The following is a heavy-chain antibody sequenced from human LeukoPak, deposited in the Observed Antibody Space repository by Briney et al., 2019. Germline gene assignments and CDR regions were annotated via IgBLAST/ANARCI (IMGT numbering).Heavy chain of an antibody. J-gene: IGHJ5*02. D-gene: IGHD2-2*02. CDR1: GYSISSGYY. V-gene: IGHV4-38-2*02. CDR3: ARVPIVVVPAAIFSWFDP. CDR2: IYHSGST. Sequence: PSETLSLTCTVSGYSISSGYYCCWIRQPPAKGLEWIGSIYHSGSTYYNPSIKSRVTISVDTSKNQFSLKLSSVTAADTAVYYCARVPIVVVPAAIFSWFDPWGQGTLVTVSS.